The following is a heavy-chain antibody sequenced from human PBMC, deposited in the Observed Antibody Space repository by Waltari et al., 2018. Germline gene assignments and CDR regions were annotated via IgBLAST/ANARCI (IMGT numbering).Heavy chain of an antibody. V-gene: IGHV1-69*01. CDR1: GGTFSSYA. D-gene: IGHD3-10*01. J-gene: IGHJ3*02. CDR3: ARDFFPGRSYLGDAFDI. CDR2: IIPIFGTA. Sequence: QVQLVQSGAEVKKPGSSVKVSCKASGGTFSSYAISWVRQAPGHGLEWMGGIIPIFGTANYAQKFQGRVTITADESTSTAYMELSSLRSEDTAVYYCARDFFPGRSYLGDAFDIWGQGTMVTVSS.